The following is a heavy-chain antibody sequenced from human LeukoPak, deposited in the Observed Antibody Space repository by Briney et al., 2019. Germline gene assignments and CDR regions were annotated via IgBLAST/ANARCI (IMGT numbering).Heavy chain of an antibody. V-gene: IGHV4-59*01. D-gene: IGHD6-6*01. CDR3: ARGIAARPFDY. Sequence: SETLSLTCTVSGGSISSYYWSWIRQPPGKGLEWIGYIYYSGSTNYNPSLKSRVTISVDTSKNQISLKLSSVTAADTAVYYCARGIAARPFDYWGQGTLVTVSS. J-gene: IGHJ4*02. CDR1: GGSISSYY. CDR2: IYYSGST.